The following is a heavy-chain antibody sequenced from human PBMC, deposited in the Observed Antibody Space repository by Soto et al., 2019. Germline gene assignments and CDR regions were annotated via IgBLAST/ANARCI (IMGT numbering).Heavy chain of an antibody. J-gene: IGHJ5*02. CDR1: GGTFRNYA. CDR3: ATLRDYGSGSYYGNWFDP. Sequence: QVQLVQSGAEVKTPGSSVKVSCKASGGTFRNYAFSWVRQAPGQGLEWMGGIIPMFATANYAQKFQGGVTITADESKSTAYMQLSNLRSEDTAVYYCATLRDYGSGSYYGNWFDPWGQGTLVTVSS. V-gene: IGHV1-69*12. D-gene: IGHD3-10*01. CDR2: IIPMFATA.